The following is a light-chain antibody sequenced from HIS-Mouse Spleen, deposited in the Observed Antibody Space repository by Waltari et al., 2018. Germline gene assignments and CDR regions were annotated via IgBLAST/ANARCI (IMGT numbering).Light chain of an antibody. CDR2: KDS. V-gene: IGLV3-27*01. J-gene: IGLJ2*01. CDR3: YSAADNSGV. Sequence: SYELTQPSSVSVSPGQTARITCSGDVLAKKYARWFQQKPGQAPVLVIYKDSERPSGIPVRVSGSSSGTTVTLTISGAQVEDEADYYCYSAADNSGVFGGGTKLTVL. CDR1: VLAKKY.